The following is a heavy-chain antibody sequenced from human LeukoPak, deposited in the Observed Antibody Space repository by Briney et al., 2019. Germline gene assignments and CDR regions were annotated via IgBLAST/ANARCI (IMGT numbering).Heavy chain of an antibody. CDR2: ISGSGGST. D-gene: IGHD2-2*02. J-gene: IGHJ5*02. V-gene: IGHV3-23*01. Sequence: PGGSLRLSCAASGFTFSSYAMSWVRQAPGKGLEWVSAISGSGGSTYYADSVKGRFTISRDNSKNTLYLQMNSLRAEDTAVYYCAKARGGIVVVPAAIRFDPWGRGTLVTVSS. CDR3: AKARGGIVVVPAAIRFDP. CDR1: GFTFSSYA.